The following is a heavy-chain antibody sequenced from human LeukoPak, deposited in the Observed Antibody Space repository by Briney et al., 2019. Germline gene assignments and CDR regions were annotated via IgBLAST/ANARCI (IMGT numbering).Heavy chain of an antibody. CDR3: ARDVMDEGPGGYMDV. V-gene: IGHV3-21*01. CDR2: ISSSSSYI. J-gene: IGHJ6*03. CDR1: GFTFSNYG. Sequence: KSGGSLRLSCAASGFTFSNYGMHWVRQAPGKGLEWVSSISSSSSYIYYADSVKGRFTISRDNAKNSLYLQMNSLRAEDTAVYYCARDVMDEGPGGYMDVWGKGTTVTVSS. D-gene: IGHD3-10*01.